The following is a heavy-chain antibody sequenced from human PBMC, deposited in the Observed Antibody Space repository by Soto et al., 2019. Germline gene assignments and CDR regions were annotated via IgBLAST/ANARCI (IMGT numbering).Heavy chain of an antibody. D-gene: IGHD3-9*01. CDR3: ARVTKNYDILTGYWGFDP. J-gene: IGHJ5*02. Sequence: SETLSLTCTVSGGSISSGGYYWSWIRQHPGKGLEWIGYIYYSGSTYYNPSLKSRVTISVDTSKNQFSLKLSSVTAADTAVYYCARVTKNYDILTGYWGFDPWGQGTLVTVSS. V-gene: IGHV4-31*03. CDR1: GGSISSGGYY. CDR2: IYYSGST.